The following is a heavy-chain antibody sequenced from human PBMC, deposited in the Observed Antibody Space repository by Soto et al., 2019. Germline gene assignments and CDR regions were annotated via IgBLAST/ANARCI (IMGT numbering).Heavy chain of an antibody. V-gene: IGHV4-61*01. J-gene: IGHJ1*01. CDR2: IYYSGST. CDR1: GGSVSSGSYY. CDR3: ARDTYYYDSSGYYYGYFQH. D-gene: IGHD3-22*01. Sequence: KPSETLSLTCTVSGGSVSSGSYYWSWIRQPPGKGLEWIGYIYYSGSTNYNPSLKSRVTISVDTSKNQFSLKLSSVTAADTAVYYCARDTYYYDSSGYYYGYFQHWGQGTLVTVSS.